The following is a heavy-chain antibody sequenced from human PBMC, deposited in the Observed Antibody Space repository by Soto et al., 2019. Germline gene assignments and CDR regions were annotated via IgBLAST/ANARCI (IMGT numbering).Heavy chain of an antibody. V-gene: IGHV3-74*01. CDR2: INSAGTST. CDR3: ARPPGSGWYYFEY. D-gene: IGHD6-19*01. CDR1: GFSFNSYW. Sequence: GWSLRLSCAASGFSFNSYWMHLVRQAPGKGLVWVARINSAGTSTDYADSVRGRFTISRDNAKNTLYLQMTSLRAEDTAVYYCARPPGSGWYYFEYWGKGTLVTVSS. J-gene: IGHJ4*02.